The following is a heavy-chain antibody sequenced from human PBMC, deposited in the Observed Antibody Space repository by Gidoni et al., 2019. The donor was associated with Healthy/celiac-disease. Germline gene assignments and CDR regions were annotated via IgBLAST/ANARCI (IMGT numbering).Heavy chain of an antibody. V-gene: IGHV3-23*01. CDR1: GFTFSSYA. CDR3: AKDSPYCSGGSCSYYFDY. Sequence: ELQLLESGGGLVQPGGSLRLPCAASGFTFSSYARSWVRQAPGKGLGWVSAISGSGGSTYYADSVKGRFTISRDNSKNTLYLQMNSLRAEDTAVYYCAKDSPYCSGGSCSYYFDYWGQGTLVTVSS. CDR2: ISGSGGST. D-gene: IGHD2-15*01. J-gene: IGHJ4*02.